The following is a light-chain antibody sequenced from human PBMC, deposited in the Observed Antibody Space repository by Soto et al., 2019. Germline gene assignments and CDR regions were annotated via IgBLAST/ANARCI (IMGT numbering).Light chain of an antibody. CDR3: QQYGSSPLGT. Sequence: EIVLTQSPGTLSLSPGERATLSCRASQSVSSSYLAWYQQKPGQAPWLLIYGASSRATGIPDRFSGSGSVTDFTLTISRLEPEDFAVYYCQQYGSSPLGTFGGGTKVEIK. CDR2: GAS. J-gene: IGKJ4*01. V-gene: IGKV3-20*01. CDR1: QSVSSSY.